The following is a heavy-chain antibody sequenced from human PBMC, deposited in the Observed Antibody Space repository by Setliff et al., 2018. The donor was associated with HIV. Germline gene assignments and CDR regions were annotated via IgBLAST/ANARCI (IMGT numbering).Heavy chain of an antibody. Sequence: SETLSLTCTVSGGSISSYYWSWIRQPPGKGLEWIGYIYYSGSTNYNPSLKSRVTISVDTSKNQSSLKLSSVTAADTAVYYCARDSGYYDSSGYYSYSHYFDYWGQGTLVTVSS. CDR3: ARDSGYYDSSGYYSYSHYFDY. V-gene: IGHV4-59*01. J-gene: IGHJ4*02. CDR2: IYYSGST. CDR1: GGSISSYY. D-gene: IGHD3-22*01.